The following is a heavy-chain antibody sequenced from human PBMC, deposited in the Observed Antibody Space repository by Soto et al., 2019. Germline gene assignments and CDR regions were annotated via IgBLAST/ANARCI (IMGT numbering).Heavy chain of an antibody. D-gene: IGHD1-1*01. Sequence: ASVKVSCKASGYTFTSYAMHWVRQAPGQRLEWMGWINAGNGNTKYSQKFQGRVTITRDTSTNTAYMELRSLRYDDTAVYYCARDFGGATTGLDYWGQGTPVTVSS. CDR3: ARDFGGATTGLDY. CDR2: INAGNGNT. V-gene: IGHV1-3*01. J-gene: IGHJ4*02. CDR1: GYTFTSYA.